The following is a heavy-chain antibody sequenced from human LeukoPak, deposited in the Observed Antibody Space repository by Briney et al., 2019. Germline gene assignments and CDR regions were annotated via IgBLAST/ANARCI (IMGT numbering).Heavy chain of an antibody. D-gene: IGHD2-15*01. V-gene: IGHV3-30*18. J-gene: IGHJ6*02. Sequence: QPGGSLRLSCAASGFTFSSYGMHWVRQAPGKGLEWVAVISYDGSNKYYADSVKGRFTISRDNSKNTLYLQMNSLRAEDTAVYYCAKDRSPVVAGVYYYYGMDVWGQGTTVTVSS. CDR3: AKDRSPVVAGVYYYYGMDV. CDR2: ISYDGSNK. CDR1: GFTFSSYG.